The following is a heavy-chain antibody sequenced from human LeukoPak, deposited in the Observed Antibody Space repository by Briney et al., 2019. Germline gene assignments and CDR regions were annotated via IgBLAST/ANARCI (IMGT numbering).Heavy chain of an antibody. Sequence: GGSLRLSCAASGFTFSSYSMNWVRQAPGKGLEWVSSISSSSSYIYYADSVKGRFTISRDNAKNSLYLQMNSLRAEDTAVYYCARDSSVGSYYYYYMDVWGKGTTVTVSS. J-gene: IGHJ6*03. CDR3: ARDSSVGSYYYYYMDV. V-gene: IGHV3-21*01. D-gene: IGHD2-21*01. CDR1: GFTFSSYS. CDR2: ISSSSSYI.